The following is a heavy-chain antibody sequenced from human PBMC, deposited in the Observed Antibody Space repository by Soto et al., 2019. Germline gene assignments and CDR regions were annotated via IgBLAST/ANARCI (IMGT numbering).Heavy chain of an antibody. J-gene: IGHJ6*02. CDR2: ISGDGSKK. CDR1: AFTFSDYS. D-gene: IGHD3-10*01. V-gene: IGHV3-30*04. CDR3: GRDLGGSGTPLEYYGMDV. Sequence: QVHLVESGGGVVQPGKSLRLSCVASAFTFSDYSMHWVRQAPGKGLEWVAAISGDGSKKSYADSVKGRATLSRDNAKNTLYLQMDNLRAEDTAVYFCGRDLGGSGTPLEYYGMDVWGRGTTVTVSS.